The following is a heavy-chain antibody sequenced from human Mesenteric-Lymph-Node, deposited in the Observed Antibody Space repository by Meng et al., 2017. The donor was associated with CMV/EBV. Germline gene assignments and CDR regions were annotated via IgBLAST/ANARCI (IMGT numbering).Heavy chain of an antibody. CDR2: IWYDGSNK. CDR3: ARDSGQSSGWSGFYFDY. CDR1: YTFSSYG. J-gene: IGHJ4*02. Sequence: YTFSSYGMHWVRRAPGKGLGGVAVIWYDGSNKYYADSVKGRFTISRDNSKNTLYLQMNSLRAEDTAVYYCARDSGQSSGWSGFYFDYWGQGTLVTVSS. D-gene: IGHD6-19*01. V-gene: IGHV3-33*01.